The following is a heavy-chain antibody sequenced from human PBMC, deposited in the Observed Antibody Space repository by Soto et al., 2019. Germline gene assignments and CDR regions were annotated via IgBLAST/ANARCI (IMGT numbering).Heavy chain of an antibody. Sequence: QVQLVQSGAEVKKPGASVKVSCKASGYTFTSYGISWVRQAPGQGLEWMGWISAYNGNTNYAQKLQGRVTMTTDTSTSTAYMELRGLRSDDTAVYYCARDRGGRGATVTTSIDYWGQGTLVTVSS. CDR3: ARDRGGRGATVTTSIDY. CDR2: ISAYNGNT. D-gene: IGHD4-17*01. CDR1: GYTFTSYG. V-gene: IGHV1-18*01. J-gene: IGHJ4*02.